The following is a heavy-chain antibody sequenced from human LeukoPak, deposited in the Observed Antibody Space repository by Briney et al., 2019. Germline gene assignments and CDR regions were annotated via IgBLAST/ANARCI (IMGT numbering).Heavy chain of an antibody. J-gene: IGHJ2*01. CDR1: GGSISSYY. CDR2: IYYSGST. D-gene: IGHD3-3*01. CDR3: ARVPYDFWSGYLYWYFDL. Sequence: SETLSLTCTVSGGSISSYYWSWIRQPPGKGLEWIGYIYYSGSTNYNPSLKSRVTISVDTSKNQFSLKLSSVTAADTAVYYCARVPYDFWSGYLYWYFDLWGRGTLVTVSS. V-gene: IGHV4-59*01.